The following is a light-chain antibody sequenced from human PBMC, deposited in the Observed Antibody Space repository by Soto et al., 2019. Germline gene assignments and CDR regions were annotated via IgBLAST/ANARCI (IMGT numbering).Light chain of an antibody. J-gene: IGKJ3*01. CDR3: RQTYSSPRT. Sequence: DIQMTQSPSTLSGSVGDRVTITCRASQTISSWLAWYQQKPGKAPKLLISGASSLQTGVPSRFIGSGSGTDFTLTISSLQPEDFATYFCRQTYSSPRTFGPGTKVDIK. V-gene: IGKV1-39*01. CDR1: QTISSW. CDR2: GAS.